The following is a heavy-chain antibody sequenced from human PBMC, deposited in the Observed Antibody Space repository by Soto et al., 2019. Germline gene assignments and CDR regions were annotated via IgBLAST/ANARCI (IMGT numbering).Heavy chain of an antibody. CDR3: ARHGGHYDSSGYYYVDH. D-gene: IGHD3-22*01. V-gene: IGHV4-39*01. CDR1: GGSVSSSSYY. CDR2: IYFSGST. J-gene: IGHJ4*02. Sequence: SETLSLTCTVSGGSVSSSSYYWGWIRQPPGKGLEWIGNIYFSGSTYYSPSLKSRVTISVDTSKNQFSLKLSSVTAADTAVYYCARHGGHYDSSGYYYVDHWGQGTLVTVSS.